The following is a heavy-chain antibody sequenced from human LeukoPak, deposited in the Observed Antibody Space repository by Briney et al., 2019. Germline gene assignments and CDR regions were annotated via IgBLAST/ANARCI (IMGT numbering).Heavy chain of an antibody. CDR3: ALGAYCGGDCYLLDY. CDR2: IIPIFGTA. CDR1: GGTFSSYA. Sequence: SVKVSCKASGGTFSSYAISWVRQAPEQGLEWMGGIIPIFGTANYAQKFQGRVTITADESTSTAYMELSSLRSEDTAVYYCALGAYCGGDCYLLDYWGQGTLVTVSS. D-gene: IGHD2-21*02. V-gene: IGHV1-69*13. J-gene: IGHJ4*02.